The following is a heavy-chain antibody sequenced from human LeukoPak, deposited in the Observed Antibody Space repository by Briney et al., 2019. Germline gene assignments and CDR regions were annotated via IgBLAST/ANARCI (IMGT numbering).Heavy chain of an antibody. Sequence: ASVKVSCKASGYTFTSYDINWVRQATGQGLEWMGWMNPNSGNTGYAQKFQGRVTMTRNTSISTAYMELSSLRSEDTAVYYCATDRVGAGIGAFDIWGQGTMVTVSS. CDR3: ATDRVGAGIGAFDI. CDR2: MNPNSGNT. V-gene: IGHV1-8*01. D-gene: IGHD1-26*01. CDR1: GYTFTSYD. J-gene: IGHJ3*02.